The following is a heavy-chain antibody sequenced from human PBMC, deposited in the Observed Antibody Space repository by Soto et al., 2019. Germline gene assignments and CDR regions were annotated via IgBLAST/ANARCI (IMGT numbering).Heavy chain of an antibody. CDR1: GYTFTSWY. J-gene: IGHJ4*02. CDR2: INPSGGGT. Sequence: QVQLVQFGAEVKQPGASVKLSCKASGYTFTSWYIHWVRQAPGQGLEWMGLINPSGGGTIYAQKFQGRVTMTWDTSTITGYMELSSLRFADTAVYYCAKDYRAGARKWGADICYPEVYWGQGTLVSVSS. V-gene: IGHV1-46*01. CDR3: AKDYRAGARKWGADICYPEVY. D-gene: IGHD2-15*01.